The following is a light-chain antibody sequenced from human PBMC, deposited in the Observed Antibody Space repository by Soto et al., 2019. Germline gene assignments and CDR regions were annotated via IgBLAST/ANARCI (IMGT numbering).Light chain of an antibody. CDR2: EVS. CDR1: NNDVGRYNY. J-gene: IGLJ2*01. Sequence: QSALTQPPSASGSPGQSVTISCTGTNNDVGRYNYVSWYQQHPGKAPKLIISEVSNRPSGVSTRFSGSKSGNTASLTISGLQAEDEADYYCTSYTSTISHVLFGGGTKVTVL. V-gene: IGLV2-14*01. CDR3: TSYTSTISHVL.